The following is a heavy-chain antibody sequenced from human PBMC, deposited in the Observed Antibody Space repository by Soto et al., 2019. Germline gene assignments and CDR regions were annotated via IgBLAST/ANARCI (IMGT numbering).Heavy chain of an antibody. J-gene: IGHJ4*02. Sequence: PSQTLSLTCAISGDSVSSNSAAWNWIRQSPSRGLEWLGRTYYRSKWYNDYAVSVKSRITINPDTSKNQFSLQLNSVTPEDTAVYYCARLGDSGYSGYDPLFDYWGQGTLVTVSS. V-gene: IGHV6-1*01. CDR1: GDSVSSNSAA. CDR3: ARLGDSGYSGYDPLFDY. D-gene: IGHD5-12*01. CDR2: TYYRSKWYN.